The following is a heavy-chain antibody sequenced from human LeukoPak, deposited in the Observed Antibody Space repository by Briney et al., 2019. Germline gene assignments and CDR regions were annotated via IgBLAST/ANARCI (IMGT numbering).Heavy chain of an antibody. V-gene: IGHV1-2*02. Sequence: ASVKVSCKASGYTFTAYYILWVRQAPGQGLEWMGWVNPNSGGTKYAQKFQGRVNITRDTSTATGFMELTGLKSDDTAVYFCARVLGAETTFASGGQGPLVSVSS. CDR3: ARVLGAETTFAS. CDR1: GYTFTAYY. J-gene: IGHJ4*02. CDR2: VNPNSGGT. D-gene: IGHD4-4*01.